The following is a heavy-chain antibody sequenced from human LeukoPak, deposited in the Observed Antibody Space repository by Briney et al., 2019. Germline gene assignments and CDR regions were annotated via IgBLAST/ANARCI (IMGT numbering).Heavy chain of an antibody. D-gene: IGHD6-6*01. CDR3: ARGGPLSYSSSQN. V-gene: IGHV1-8*01. CDR1: GYTFTSYD. J-gene: IGHJ4*02. CDR2: MNPNSSNT. Sequence: ASVTVSCMASGYTFTSYDINWVRPATPLGLEWMGWMNPNSSNTGYAQKFQGRVTMTRNTSISTAYMELSSLRSEDTAVYYCARGGPLSYSSSQNWGQGTLVTVSP.